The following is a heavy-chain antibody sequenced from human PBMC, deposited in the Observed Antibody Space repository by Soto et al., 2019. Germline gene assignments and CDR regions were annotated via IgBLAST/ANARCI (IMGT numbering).Heavy chain of an antibody. J-gene: IGHJ4*02. CDR1: GYTFTSYD. Sequence: ASVKVSCKTSGYTFTSYDINWVRQAPGQGLEWMGWINPNSGGTNYAQKFQGRVTMTRDTSISTAYMELSRLRSDDTAVYYCARGGPIAVAGSGSPADYWGQGTLVTVSS. CDR3: ARGGPIAVAGSGSPADY. CDR2: INPNSGGT. D-gene: IGHD6-19*01. V-gene: IGHV1-2*02.